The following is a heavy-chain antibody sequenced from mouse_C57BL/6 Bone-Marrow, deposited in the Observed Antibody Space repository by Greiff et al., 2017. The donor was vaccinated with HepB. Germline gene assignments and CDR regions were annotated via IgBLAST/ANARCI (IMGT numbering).Heavy chain of an antibody. J-gene: IGHJ4*01. CDR1: GFNIKDDY. CDR3: TSITTVVGRDY. D-gene: IGHD1-1*01. Sequence: VQLQQSGAELVRPGASVKLSCTASGFNIKDDYMHWVKQRPEQGLEWIGWIDPENGDTEYASKFQGKTTITADTSSNTAYLQLSSRTSEDTAVYYCTSITTVVGRDYWGQGTTLTVSS. V-gene: IGHV14-4*01. CDR2: IDPENGDT.